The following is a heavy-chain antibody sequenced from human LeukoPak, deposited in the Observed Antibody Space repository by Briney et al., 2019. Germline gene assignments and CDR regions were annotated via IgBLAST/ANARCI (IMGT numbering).Heavy chain of an antibody. CDR3: AKLLDGYTILDY. Sequence: PGGTLRLSCAASGFTFSSYGMSWVRQASGKGLEWVSAISGSGGSTYYADSVKGRFTISRDNSKNTLYLQMNSLRAEDTAVYYCAKLLDGYTILDYWGQGTLVTVSS. CDR2: ISGSGGST. D-gene: IGHD5-24*01. J-gene: IGHJ4*02. V-gene: IGHV3-23*01. CDR1: GFTFSSYG.